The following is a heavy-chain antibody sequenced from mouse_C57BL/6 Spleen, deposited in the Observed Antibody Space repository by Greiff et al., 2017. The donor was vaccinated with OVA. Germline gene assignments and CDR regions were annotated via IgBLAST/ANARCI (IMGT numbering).Heavy chain of an antibody. CDR3: ARGGITTVVGTSY. Sequence: VQLQQSGAELVKPGASVKLSCKASGYTFTSYWMQWVKQRPGQGLEWIGEIDPSDSYTNYNQKFKGKATLTVDTSSSTAYMQLSSLTSEDSAVYYCARGGITTVVGTSYWGQGTLVTVSA. V-gene: IGHV1-50*01. D-gene: IGHD1-1*01. J-gene: IGHJ3*01. CDR1: GYTFTSYW. CDR2: IDPSDSYT.